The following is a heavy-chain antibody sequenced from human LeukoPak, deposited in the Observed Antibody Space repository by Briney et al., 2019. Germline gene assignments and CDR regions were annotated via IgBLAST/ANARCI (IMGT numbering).Heavy chain of an antibody. Sequence: GRSLRLSCAASGFTFSSYGMHWVRQAPGKGLEWVAVISYDGSNKYYADSVKGRFTISRDKSKNTLYLQMNSLRAEDTAVYYCARIVDTAMVSGDYYYGMDVWGQGTTVTVSS. CDR1: GFTFSSYG. CDR2: ISYDGSNK. CDR3: ARIVDTAMVSGDYYYGMDV. J-gene: IGHJ6*02. V-gene: IGHV3-30*03. D-gene: IGHD5-18*01.